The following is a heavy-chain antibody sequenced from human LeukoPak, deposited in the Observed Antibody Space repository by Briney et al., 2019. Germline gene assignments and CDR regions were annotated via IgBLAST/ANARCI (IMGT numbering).Heavy chain of an antibody. J-gene: IGHJ4*02. D-gene: IGHD5-18*01. CDR2: LSEGGDTA. CDR1: GFTFSSYA. Sequence: PGSSLRLSCAGSGFTFSSYAMHWVRQAPGRGLEWVSSLSEGGDTAYYADSVKGRFTIYRDNSRDTLYLQVNSLRADDTALYYCAFSPLGDNYGFPYWGQGALVIVSS. CDR3: AFSPLGDNYGFPY. V-gene: IGHV3-23*01.